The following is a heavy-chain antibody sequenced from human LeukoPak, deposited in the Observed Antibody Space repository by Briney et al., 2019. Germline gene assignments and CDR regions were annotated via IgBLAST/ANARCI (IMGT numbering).Heavy chain of an antibody. CDR1: GHTFTSYG. CDR3: ARDNLCTNGVCQKLFDY. J-gene: IGHJ4*02. CDR2: ISAYNGNT. Sequence: GASVKVSCKASGHTFTSYGISWVRQAPGQGLEWMGWISAYNGNTNYAQKLQGRVTMTTDTSTSTAYMELRSLRSDDTAVYYCARDNLCTNGVCQKLFDYWGQGTLVTVSS. V-gene: IGHV1-18*01. D-gene: IGHD2-8*01.